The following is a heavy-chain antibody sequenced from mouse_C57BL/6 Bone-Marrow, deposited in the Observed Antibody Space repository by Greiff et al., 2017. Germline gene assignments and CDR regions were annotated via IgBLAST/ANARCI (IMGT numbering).Heavy chain of an antibody. D-gene: IGHD2-4*01. J-gene: IGHJ1*03. Sequence: EVKVEESGGGLVQPGGSMKLSCVASGFTFSNYWMNWVRQSPEKGLEWVAQIRLKSDNYATHYAESVKGRFTISRDASKSSVYLQMNNLRAEDTGIYYCTEGMITNWYFDVWGTGTTVTVSS. CDR2: IRLKSDNYAT. V-gene: IGHV6-3*01. CDR3: TEGMITNWYFDV. CDR1: GFTFSNYW.